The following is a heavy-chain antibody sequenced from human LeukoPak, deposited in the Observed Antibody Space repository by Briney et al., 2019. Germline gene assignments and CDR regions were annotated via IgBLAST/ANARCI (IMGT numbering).Heavy chain of an antibody. V-gene: IGHV3-11*01. Sequence: PGGSLRLSCAASGFTFSDYYMSWIRQAPGKGLEWVSYISSSGSTIYYADSVKGRFTISRDNAKNPLYLQMNSLRAEDTAVYYCARDLAGYCSGGSCYSGSYYFDYWGQGTLVTVSS. CDR1: GFTFSDYY. CDR2: ISSSGSTI. CDR3: ARDLAGYCSGGSCYSGSYYFDY. J-gene: IGHJ4*02. D-gene: IGHD2-15*01.